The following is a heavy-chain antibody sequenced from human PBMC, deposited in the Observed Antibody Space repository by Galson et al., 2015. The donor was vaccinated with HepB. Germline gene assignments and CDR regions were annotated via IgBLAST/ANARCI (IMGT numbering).Heavy chain of an antibody. V-gene: IGHV3-21*01. CDR2: ISSSSSYI. D-gene: IGHD2-8*02. J-gene: IGHJ6*02. Sequence: SLRLSCAASGFTFSSYSMNWVRQAPGKGLEWVSSISSSSSYIYYADSVKGRFTISRDNAKNSLYLQMNSLRAEDTAVYYCARAPYDLDSVVVYAYGMDVWGQGTTVTVSS. CDR3: ARAPYDLDSVVVYAYGMDV. CDR1: GFTFSSYS.